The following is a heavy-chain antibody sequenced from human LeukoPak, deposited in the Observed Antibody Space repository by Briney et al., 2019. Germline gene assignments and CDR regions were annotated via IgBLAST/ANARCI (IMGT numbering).Heavy chain of an antibody. V-gene: IGHV3-9*01. CDR1: GFTFDDYA. CDR2: ISWNSGSI. J-gene: IGHJ5*02. Sequence: SLRLSCAASGFTFDDYAMHWVRQVPGKGLEWVSGISWNSGSIGYADSVKGRFTISRDNAKNSLYLQMNSLRAEDTALYYCAKDAYGDPYNWFDPWGQGTLVTVSS. D-gene: IGHD4-17*01. CDR3: AKDAYGDPYNWFDP.